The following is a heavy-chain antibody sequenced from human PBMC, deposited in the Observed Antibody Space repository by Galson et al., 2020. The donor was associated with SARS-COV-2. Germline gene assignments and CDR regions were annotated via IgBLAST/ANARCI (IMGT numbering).Heavy chain of an antibody. D-gene: IGHD2-2*01. CDR3: TIGYCSTTSCYPRFDP. CDR1: GLTFSGSA. V-gene: IGHV3-73*01. CDR2: IKSKAITYAT. Sequence: GESLKISCAASGLTFSGSAIHWVRQATGKGLEWVGRIKSKAITYATAYAASVKGRFTMSRDDSKNTAYLQMNSLETEDTAVYYCTIGYCSTTSCYPRFDPWGQGTLVTVSS. J-gene: IGHJ5*02.